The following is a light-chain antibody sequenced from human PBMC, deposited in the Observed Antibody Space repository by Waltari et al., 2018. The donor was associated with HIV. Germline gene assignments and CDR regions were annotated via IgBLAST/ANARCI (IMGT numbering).Light chain of an antibody. V-gene: IGLV1-40*01. Sequence: QSVLTQPHSVSGAPGQRVTISCTRSTSNIGAGYDVHWYQQLPGTAPKLLMFANSNRPSGVPDRFSGSKSGTSASLAITGLQAEDEADYYCQSYDSSHVVFGGGTKLTVL. CDR3: QSYDSSHVV. CDR2: ANS. CDR1: TSNIGAGYD. J-gene: IGLJ2*01.